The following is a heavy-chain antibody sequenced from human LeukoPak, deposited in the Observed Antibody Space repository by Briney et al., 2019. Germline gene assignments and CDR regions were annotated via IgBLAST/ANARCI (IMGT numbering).Heavy chain of an antibody. V-gene: IGHV3-48*01. Sequence: PGGSLRLSCVASGFTFSSYSMNWVRQAPGKGLEWVSYICGSSGTIYYADSVKGRFTISRDNAKNSLYLQMNSLRAEDTAVYYCARRSEFGVLYYMDIWGKGTTVTVSS. CDR2: ICGSSGTI. D-gene: IGHD3-16*01. CDR3: ARRSEFGVLYYMDI. J-gene: IGHJ6*03. CDR1: GFTFSSYS.